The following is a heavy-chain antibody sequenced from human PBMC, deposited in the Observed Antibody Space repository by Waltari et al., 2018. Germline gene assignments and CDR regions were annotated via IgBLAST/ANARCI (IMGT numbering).Heavy chain of an antibody. CDR3: ARLNCSGGSCYSGYFDY. D-gene: IGHD2-15*01. V-gene: IGHV4-30-2*01. Sequence: QLQLQESGSGLVKPSQTLSLTCAVSGGSISSGGYSWSWIRQPPGKGLEWIGYSYHSGSTYYNPSRKSRVTISVDRSKNQFSLKLSSVTAADTAVYYCARLNCSGGSCYSGYFDYWGQGTLVTVSS. CDR1: GGSISSGGYS. J-gene: IGHJ4*02. CDR2: SYHSGST.